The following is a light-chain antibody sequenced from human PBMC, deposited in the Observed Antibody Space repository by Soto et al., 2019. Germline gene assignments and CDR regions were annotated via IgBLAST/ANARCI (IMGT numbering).Light chain of an antibody. CDR2: EDN. Sequence: NFMLTQPHSVSESPGKTVTISCTRSSGSIASNYVQWYQQRPGSSPTTVIYEDNHRPSGVPDRFSGSIDSSSNSASLTISGRKTDDDAYYYCQSYDSSNQGVFGGGTKLTVL. J-gene: IGLJ3*02. CDR1: SGSIASNY. CDR3: QSYDSSNQGV. V-gene: IGLV6-57*01.